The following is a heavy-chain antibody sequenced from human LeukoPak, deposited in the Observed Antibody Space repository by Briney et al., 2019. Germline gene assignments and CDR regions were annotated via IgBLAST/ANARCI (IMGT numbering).Heavy chain of an antibody. Sequence: GGSLRLSCAASGFTFSSNGMHWVRQAPGKGLEWVAVISYDGSNKYYADSVKGRFTISRDNSKNTLYLQMNSLRAEDTAVYYCAREDRGTSAFDIWGQGTMVTVSS. J-gene: IGHJ3*02. V-gene: IGHV3-30*19. CDR2: ISYDGSNK. D-gene: IGHD3-16*01. CDR3: AREDRGTSAFDI. CDR1: GFTFSSNG.